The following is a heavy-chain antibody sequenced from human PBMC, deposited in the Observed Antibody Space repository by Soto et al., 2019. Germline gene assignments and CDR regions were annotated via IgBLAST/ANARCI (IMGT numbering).Heavy chain of an antibody. Sequence: ETRSLGCTGTDCSLSIGGDFWAWVRQPPGKGLEWIGSIDYSGTAYFNPSLGSRVTSPVDTSKNQFSLTLYSVTAAETAVYYCARMSGRNLDYWGKGT. J-gene: IGHJ4*02. CDR2: IDYSGTA. CDR3: ARMSGRNLDY. CDR1: DCSLSIGGDF. D-gene: IGHD1-1*01. V-gene: IGHV4-39*01.